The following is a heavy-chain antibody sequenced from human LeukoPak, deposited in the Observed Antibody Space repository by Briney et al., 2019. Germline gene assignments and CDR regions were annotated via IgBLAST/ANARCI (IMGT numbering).Heavy chain of an antibody. CDR1: GYTFTGYY. D-gene: IGHD1-1*01. Sequence: ASVKVSCKASGYTFTGYYMHWVRQAPGQGLEWMGWINPNSGGTNYAQKFQGRVTMTRDTSISTAYMELSRLRSDDTAVYYCARLWGSAGTRTPFDYWGQGTLVTVSS. CDR2: INPNSGGT. V-gene: IGHV1-2*02. CDR3: ARLWGSAGTRTPFDY. J-gene: IGHJ4*02.